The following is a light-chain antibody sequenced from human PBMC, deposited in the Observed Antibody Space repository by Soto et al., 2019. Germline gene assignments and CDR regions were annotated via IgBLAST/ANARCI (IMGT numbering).Light chain of an antibody. CDR2: EVN. J-gene: IGLJ3*02. Sequence: QSALTQPASVSASPGQSITISCTGTSSDVGGYKFVSWYQHHPGKAPKLMIYEVNNRPSGVSNRFSGSKSGNTASLTISGLQPEDEADYYCHSYDTTVTGEVFGGGTKLTVL. V-gene: IGLV2-14*01. CDR3: HSYDTTVTGEV. CDR1: SSDVGGYKF.